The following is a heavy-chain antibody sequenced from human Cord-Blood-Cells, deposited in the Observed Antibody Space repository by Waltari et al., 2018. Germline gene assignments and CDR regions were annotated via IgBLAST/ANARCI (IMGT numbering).Heavy chain of an antibody. V-gene: IGHV4-38-2*02. CDR1: GYSISSGYY. Sequence: QVQLQESGPGLVKPSETLSLTCTVSGYSISSGYYWGWIRLPPGKGLEWIGSIYHSGSTYYNPSLKSRVTISVDTSKNQFSLKLSSVTAADTAVYYCARSFCSSTSCLNWFDPWGQGTLVTVSS. D-gene: IGHD2-2*01. CDR2: IYHSGST. CDR3: ARSFCSSTSCLNWFDP. J-gene: IGHJ5*02.